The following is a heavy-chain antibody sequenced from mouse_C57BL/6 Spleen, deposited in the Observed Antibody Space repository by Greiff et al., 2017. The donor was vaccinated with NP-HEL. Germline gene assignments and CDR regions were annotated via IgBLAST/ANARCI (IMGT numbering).Heavy chain of an antibody. CDR1: GYTFTDYY. CDR3: ARLGQGGFAY. D-gene: IGHD3-3*01. V-gene: IGHV1-26*01. Sequence: EVQLQQSGPELVKPGASVKISCKASGYTFTDYYMNWVKQSHGKSLEWIGDINPKNGGTSYNQKFKGKATLTVDKSSSTAYMELRSLTSEDSAVYYCARLGQGGFAYWGQGTLVTVSA. J-gene: IGHJ3*01. CDR2: INPKNGGT.